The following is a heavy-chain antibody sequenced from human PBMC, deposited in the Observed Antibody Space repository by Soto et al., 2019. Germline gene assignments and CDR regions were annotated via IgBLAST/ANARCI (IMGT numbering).Heavy chain of an antibody. CDR2: IYYSGST. J-gene: IGHJ5*02. CDR1: GGSISSGDYY. V-gene: IGHV4-30-4*01. Sequence: QVQLQESGPGLVKPSQTLSLTCTVSGGSISSGDYYWSWIRQPPGKGLEWIGYIYYSGSTYYNPSLRSRVTISVDTSKNQFSLKLSSVTAADTAVYYCARQDVDIVATGRGNDLGWFDPWGQGTLVTVSS. CDR3: ARQDVDIVATGRGNDLGWFDP. D-gene: IGHD5-12*01.